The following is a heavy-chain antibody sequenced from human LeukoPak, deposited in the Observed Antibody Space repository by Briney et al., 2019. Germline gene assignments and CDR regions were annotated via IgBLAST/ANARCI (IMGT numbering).Heavy chain of an antibody. Sequence: GGSLRLSCAASGFTVSSNYMSWVRQAPGKGLEGVSVIYSGGSTYYADSVKGRFTISRHNSKNTLYLQMNSLRAEDTAVYYCARVGCGGDCYPAHDAFDIWGQGTMVTVSS. D-gene: IGHD2-21*02. CDR1: GFTVSSNY. V-gene: IGHV3-53*04. J-gene: IGHJ3*02. CDR2: IYSGGST. CDR3: ARVGCGGDCYPAHDAFDI.